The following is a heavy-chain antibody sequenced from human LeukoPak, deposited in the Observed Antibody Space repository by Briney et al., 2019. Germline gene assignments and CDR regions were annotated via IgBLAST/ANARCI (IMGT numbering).Heavy chain of an antibody. CDR2: ISTDGSIT. V-gene: IGHV3-74*01. CDR1: GFTFSSYW. CDR3: VRDNYGPGY. Sequence: PGGSLRLSGAASGFTFSSYWMFWVRQVPGKGLVWVSRISTDGSITTYADSVKGRFTISRDNARNTLYLQMNSLRVEDTAVYYCVRDNYGPGYWGQGTLVTVSS. D-gene: IGHD3-10*01. J-gene: IGHJ4*02.